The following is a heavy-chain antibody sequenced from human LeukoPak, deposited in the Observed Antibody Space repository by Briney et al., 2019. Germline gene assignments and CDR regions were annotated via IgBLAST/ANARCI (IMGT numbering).Heavy chain of an antibody. D-gene: IGHD4-11*01. J-gene: IGHJ4*02. CDR2: IFYSGTS. V-gene: IGHV4-39*07. Sequence: SETLSLTCTVSGGSISNNNYHWGWIRQPPGKGLEWIGSIFYSGTSYYNPSLKSRVTISVDTSKNQFSLKLSSVTAADTAVYYCARVSSVTTRTQFDYWGQGTLVTVSS. CDR1: GGSISNNNYH. CDR3: ARVSSVTTRTQFDY.